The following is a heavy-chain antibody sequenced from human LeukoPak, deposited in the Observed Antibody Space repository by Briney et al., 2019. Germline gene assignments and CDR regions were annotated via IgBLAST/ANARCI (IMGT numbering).Heavy chain of an antibody. V-gene: IGHV3-66*01. Sequence: SLRLSCTATVLTSRNNLKCWARQAPEQGIKWVSLIYSGGSTYSADSVKGRFTISRDNSKNTLHLQMNSLRVEDTAVYYCARDTDYYGSGRHGYFDHWGQGTLVTVSS. CDR1: VLTSRNNL. D-gene: IGHD3-10*01. J-gene: IGHJ1*01. CDR3: ARDTDYYGSGRHGYFDH. CDR2: IYSGGST.